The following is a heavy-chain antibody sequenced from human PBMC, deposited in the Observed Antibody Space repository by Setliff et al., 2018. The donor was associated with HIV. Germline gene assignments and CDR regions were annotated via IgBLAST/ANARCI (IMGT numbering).Heavy chain of an antibody. Sequence: LRLSCGAFGFTFSTYSMAWVRQTPGKGLEWVSSITGSGDRTYYADSVKGRFTYSRDNSMNTLNLQMNSLRAEDTALYYCVSLLNGAFDFWGQGTMVTV. J-gene: IGHJ3*01. CDR3: VSLLNGAFDF. V-gene: IGHV3-23*01. D-gene: IGHD2-15*01. CDR1: GFTFSTYS. CDR2: ITGSGDRT.